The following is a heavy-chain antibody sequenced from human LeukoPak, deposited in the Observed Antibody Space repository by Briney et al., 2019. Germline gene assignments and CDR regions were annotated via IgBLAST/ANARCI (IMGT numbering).Heavy chain of an antibody. J-gene: IGHJ4*02. V-gene: IGHV4-34*01. D-gene: IGHD2-15*01. CDR3: ARGFSGVVASD. CDR2: IKLDGST. CDR1: GGSFTGYY. Sequence: PSETLSLTCAVYGGSFTGYYWSWIRQPPGKGLEWIGEIKLDGSTNYNPSLKSRVTMSVDTSKKQFFLNLNSVTAADTAVYYCARGFSGVVASDWGQGTLVTVSS.